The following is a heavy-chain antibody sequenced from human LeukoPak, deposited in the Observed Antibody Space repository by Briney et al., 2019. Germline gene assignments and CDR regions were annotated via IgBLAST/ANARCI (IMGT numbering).Heavy chain of an antibody. J-gene: IGHJ4*02. V-gene: IGHV5-51*01. D-gene: IGHD1-14*01. CDR2: IWPGDSTT. CDR3: ARHPAFTGVPARPFDY. CDR1: GYSFTNYW. Sequence: GESLKISCKGSGYSFTNYWIGWVRQMPGKGLEWMGIIWPGDSTTRYGPSFQGQVTISADKSLSTAYLQWSSLKASDTAIYYCARHPAFTGVPARPFDYWGPGILVTVSS.